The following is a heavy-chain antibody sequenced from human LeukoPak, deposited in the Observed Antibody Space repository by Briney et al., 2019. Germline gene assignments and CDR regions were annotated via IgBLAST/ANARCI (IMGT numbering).Heavy chain of an antibody. J-gene: IGHJ4*02. CDR1: GGSISSYY. D-gene: IGHD3-10*01. CDR3: ARLEYYYNSGSGGLDY. V-gene: IGHV4-59*08. Sequence: PSETLSLTCTVSGGSISSYYWSWIRQPPGKGLEWIGYIYYSGSTNYNPSLKSRVTISVDTSKNQFSLKLSSVTAADTAVYYCARLEYYYNSGSGGLDYWGQGTPVTVSS. CDR2: IYYSGST.